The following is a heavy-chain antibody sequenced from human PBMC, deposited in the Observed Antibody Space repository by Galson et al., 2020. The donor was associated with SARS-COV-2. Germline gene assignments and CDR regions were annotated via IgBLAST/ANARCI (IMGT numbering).Heavy chain of an antibody. J-gene: IGHJ6*02. Sequence: NSGGSLRLSCAASGFPFSTYSMNWVRLAPGKGLEWVSSISTSSSYTYYVDSVKGRFSISRDNHRNSLYLQMNSLRAEETAVYYCSRDEGIRGYGDGRLCYGMDVWGQGTTVTVSS. CDR3: SRDEGIRGYGDGRLCYGMDV. CDR1: GFPFSTYS. V-gene: IGHV3-21*01. D-gene: IGHD4-17*01. CDR2: ISTSSSYT.